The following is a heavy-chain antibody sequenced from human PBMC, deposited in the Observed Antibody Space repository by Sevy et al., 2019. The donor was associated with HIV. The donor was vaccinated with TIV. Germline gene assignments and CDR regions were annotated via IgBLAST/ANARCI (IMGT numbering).Heavy chain of an antibody. CDR2: LSFGCGEI. CDR3: AREGCTNPHVY. J-gene: IGHJ4*02. CDR1: GFTFSKYS. Sequence: GGSLRLSCAASGFTFSKYSMSWVRQPPGKGLEWVSTLSFGCGEINYADSVKGRFTISRENSKSSVYLQMNNLRPEDTAVYYCAREGCTNPHVYWCQGTLVTVSS. D-gene: IGHD2-8*01. V-gene: IGHV3-23*01.